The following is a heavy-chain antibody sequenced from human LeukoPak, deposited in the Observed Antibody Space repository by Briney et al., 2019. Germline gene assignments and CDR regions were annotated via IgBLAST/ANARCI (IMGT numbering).Heavy chain of an antibody. CDR2: MSPNSGNT. V-gene: IGHV1-8*01. CDR1: GYTFTSYD. CDR3: VRGPPNWGYDY. J-gene: IGHJ4*02. D-gene: IGHD7-27*01. Sequence: ASVKVSCKASGYTFTSYDINLVRQATGQGLEWMGWMSPNSGNTGYAQKFQGRVTMTRSTSMSTAYMELSSLRSEDTAVYYCVRGPPNWGYDYWGQGTLVTVSS.